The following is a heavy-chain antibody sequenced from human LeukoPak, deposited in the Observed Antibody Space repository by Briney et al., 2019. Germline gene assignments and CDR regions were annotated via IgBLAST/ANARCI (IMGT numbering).Heavy chain of an antibody. V-gene: IGHV6-1*01. J-gene: IGHJ3*02. CDR3: ARVLQHLDAFDI. D-gene: IGHD6-13*01. CDR2: TYYRSKWYN. Sequence: SQTLSLTCAISGDSVASNSAAWNWIRQSPSRGLEWLGRTYYRSKWYNEYAVSVKSRITINPDTSKNQFSLQLNSVTPEDTAVYYCARVLQHLDAFDIWGQGTMVTVSS. CDR1: GDSVASNSAA.